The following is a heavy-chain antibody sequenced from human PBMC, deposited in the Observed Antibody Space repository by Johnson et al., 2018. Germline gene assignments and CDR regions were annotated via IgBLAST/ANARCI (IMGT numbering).Heavy chain of an antibody. CDR2: VNPNSGST. CDR1: GYTFTSYY. D-gene: IGHD3-22*01. J-gene: IGHJ6*03. V-gene: IGHV1-46*01. Sequence: QVQLVQSGAEVKKPGASVKVSCKASGYTFTSYYIHWVRQAPGQGLEWMGKVNPNSGSTMYPPKFQGRVTMTRDRSTSTAYMELSSLRSEDTAGYYCASETYYYDSSGYYPYYYYYMDVWGKGTTVTVSS. CDR3: ASETYYYDSSGYYPYYYYYMDV.